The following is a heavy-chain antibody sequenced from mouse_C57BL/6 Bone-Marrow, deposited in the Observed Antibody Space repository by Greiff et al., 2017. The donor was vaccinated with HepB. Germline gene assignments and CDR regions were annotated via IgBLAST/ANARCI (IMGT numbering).Heavy chain of an antibody. Sequence: QVQLQQSGAELARPGASVKLSCKASGYTFTSYGISWVKQRTGQGLEWIGEIYPRSGNTYYNEKFKGKATLTADKSPSTAYMELRSLTSEDSAVYFCARRSYDYDGAYWGQGTLVTVSA. J-gene: IGHJ3*01. CDR3: ARRSYDYDGAY. CDR2: IYPRSGNT. CDR1: GYTFTSYG. V-gene: IGHV1-81*01. D-gene: IGHD2-4*01.